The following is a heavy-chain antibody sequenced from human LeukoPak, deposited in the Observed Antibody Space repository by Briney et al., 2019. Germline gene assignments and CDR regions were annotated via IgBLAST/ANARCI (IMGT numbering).Heavy chain of an antibody. CDR2: IYTSGST. Sequence: SETLSLTCTVSGGSISSGSYYWSWLRQPAGKGLEWIGRIYTSGSTNYNPSLKSRVTISVDTSKNQFSLKLSSVTAADTAVYYCARDSRGSNYYYYYMDVWGKGTTVTVSS. CDR1: GGSISSGSYY. V-gene: IGHV4-61*02. CDR3: ARDSRGSNYYYYYMDV. D-gene: IGHD3-10*01. J-gene: IGHJ6*03.